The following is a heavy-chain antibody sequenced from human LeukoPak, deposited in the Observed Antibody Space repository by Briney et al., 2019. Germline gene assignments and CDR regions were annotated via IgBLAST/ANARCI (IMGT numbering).Heavy chain of an antibody. CDR1: GFTFGSYA. V-gene: IGHV3-23*01. J-gene: IGHJ5*02. CDR3: ARDYSGWSLDP. Sequence: GGSLRLSCAASGFTFGSYAMSWVRQAPGKGLEWVSNISGSGGSPYYADSVKGRYTISRDNSKNTLYLQMNSLRAEDTAVYYCARDYSGWSLDPWGQGTLVTVSS. CDR2: ISGSGGSP. D-gene: IGHD5-12*01.